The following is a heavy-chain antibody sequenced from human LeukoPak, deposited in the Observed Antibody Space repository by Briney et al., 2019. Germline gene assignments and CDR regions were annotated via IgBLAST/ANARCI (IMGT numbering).Heavy chain of an antibody. D-gene: IGHD3-10*01. Sequence: GSLRLSCAASGFTFSDHYMDWIRQPPGKGLEWIGSIYYSGSTYYNPSLKSRVTISVDTSKNQFSLKLSSVTAADTAVYYCARALGGNAFDIWGQGTMVTVSS. CDR2: IYYSGST. V-gene: IGHV4-38-2*01. CDR1: GFTFSDHY. CDR3: ARALGGNAFDI. J-gene: IGHJ3*02.